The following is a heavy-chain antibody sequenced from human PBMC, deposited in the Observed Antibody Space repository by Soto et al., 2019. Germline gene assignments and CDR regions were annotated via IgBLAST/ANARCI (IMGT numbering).Heavy chain of an antibody. J-gene: IGHJ1*01. D-gene: IGHD2-15*01. CDR2: IIPIFGTA. V-gene: IGHV1-69*13. Sequence: SVKVSCKASGGTFSSYAISWVRQAPGQGLEWMGGIIPIFGTANYAQKFQGRVTITADESTSTAYMELSSLRSEDTAVYYCAFQAAYCSGGSCYSAEYFQHWGQGTLVTVSS. CDR1: GGTFSSYA. CDR3: AFQAAYCSGGSCYSAEYFQH.